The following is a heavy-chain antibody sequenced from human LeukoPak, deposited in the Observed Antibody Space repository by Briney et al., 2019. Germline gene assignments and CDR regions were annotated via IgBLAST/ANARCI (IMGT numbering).Heavy chain of an antibody. Sequence: SETLSLTCAVYGGSFSGYYWSWIRQPPGKGLEWIGKINHSGSTNYNPSLKSRVTISVDTSKNQFSLKLSSVTAADTAVYYCARATPKPYSSPFQHWGQGTLVTVSS. CDR3: ARATPKPYSSPFQH. V-gene: IGHV4-34*01. D-gene: IGHD6-13*01. CDR2: INHSGST. CDR1: GGSFSGYY. J-gene: IGHJ1*01.